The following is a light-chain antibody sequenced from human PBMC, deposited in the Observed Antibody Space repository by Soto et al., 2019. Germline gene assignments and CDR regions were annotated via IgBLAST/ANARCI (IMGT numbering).Light chain of an antibody. J-gene: IGKJ5*01. V-gene: IGKV3-20*01. CDR2: GTS. CDR1: QRVSSIY. CDR3: QHYDNSPPIS. Sequence: IVLTQSPSTLSLSAGETVTLSCGASQRVSSIYLDWYKQNHGRAPRLVIFGTSSRATGIPDRFSGSGSGSVFTLTISRLEPEDFAVYYCQHYDNSPPISVGQGTRLEI.